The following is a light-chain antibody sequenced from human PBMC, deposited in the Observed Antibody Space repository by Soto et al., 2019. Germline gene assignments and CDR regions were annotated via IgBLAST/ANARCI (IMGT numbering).Light chain of an antibody. CDR2: GAS. Sequence: EIVMTQSPPTLSVSPGEGATLSCRASQSISSNLAWYQQKPGQAPRLLIYGASTRATGIPARFSGGGSGTEFTLSISSLQSEDFAVYYCQQYNNWPPLTFGGGTKVEIK. CDR3: QQYNNWPPLT. V-gene: IGKV3-15*01. J-gene: IGKJ4*01. CDR1: QSISSN.